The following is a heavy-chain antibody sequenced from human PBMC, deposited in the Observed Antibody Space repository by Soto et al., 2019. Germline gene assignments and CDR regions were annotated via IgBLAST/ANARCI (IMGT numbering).Heavy chain of an antibody. J-gene: IGHJ4*02. V-gene: IGHV4-38-2*01. CDR2: IYHSAST. Sequence: SETLSLTRAVSCYSISSGYYWGWIRQPPGKGLEGIGSIYHSASTYYNPSLKSRVTISVDTHNNQFSLKLSSVTAADTAVYYYARGSRGLDYSGQGTLVTVSS. CDR1: CYSISSGYY. D-gene: IGHD2-2*01. CDR3: ARGSRGLDY.